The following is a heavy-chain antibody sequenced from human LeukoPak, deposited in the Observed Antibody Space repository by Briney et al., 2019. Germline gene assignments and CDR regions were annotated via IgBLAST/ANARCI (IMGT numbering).Heavy chain of an antibody. V-gene: IGHV4-59*04. D-gene: IGHD6-13*01. CDR2: VYYSGST. J-gene: IGHJ4*02. Sequence: SETLSLTCTVAGGSLATYYSKWVRQPPGKGLEWIGTVYYSGSTYYNPSLESRVTLFVDTSKNQFSLKLSSVTAADTAVYYCAAYYSTSSPEIDYWGQGTLVTVSS. CDR3: AAYYSTSSPEIDY. CDR1: GGSLATYY.